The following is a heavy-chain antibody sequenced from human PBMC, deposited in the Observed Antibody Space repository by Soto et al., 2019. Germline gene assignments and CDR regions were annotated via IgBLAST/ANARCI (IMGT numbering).Heavy chain of an antibody. CDR1: GYTFTSYD. CDR2: MNPNSGNT. D-gene: IGHD6-19*01. V-gene: IGHV1-8*01. J-gene: IGHJ6*02. Sequence: QVQLVQSGAEVKKPGASVKVSCKASGYTFTSYDINWVRQATGQGLEWMGWMNPNSGNTGYAQKFQGRVTMTRNTSISTDYMELSSLRSEDTAVYYCARLKGGSGWSATGYYYYGMDVWGQGTTVTVSS. CDR3: ARLKGGSGWSATGYYYYGMDV.